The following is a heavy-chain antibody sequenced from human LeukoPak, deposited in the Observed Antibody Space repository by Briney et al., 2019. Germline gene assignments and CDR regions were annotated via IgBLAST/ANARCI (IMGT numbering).Heavy chain of an antibody. Sequence: ASVKVSCKASGYTFTSYGISWVRQAPGQGLEWMGWISAYNGNTNYAQKLQGRVTMITDTSTSTAYMELRSLRSDDTAVYYCARESEPYSGYDLWDLWGQGTLVTVSS. CDR1: GYTFTSYG. CDR3: ARESEPYSGYDLWDL. J-gene: IGHJ4*02. CDR2: ISAYNGNT. V-gene: IGHV1-18*01. D-gene: IGHD5-12*01.